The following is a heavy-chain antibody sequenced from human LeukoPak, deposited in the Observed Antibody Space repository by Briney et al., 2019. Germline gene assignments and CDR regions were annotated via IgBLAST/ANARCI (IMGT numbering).Heavy chain of an antibody. CDR1: GFTFSSYS. CDR3: ARDIVVVTAPVGAFDI. D-gene: IGHD2-21*02. CDR2: ISSSSSYI. Sequence: GWSLRLSCAASGFTFSSYSMNWVRQAPGKGLEWVSSISSSSSYIYYADSVKGRFTISRDNAKNSLYLQMNSLRAEDTAVYYCARDIVVVTAPVGAFDIWGQGTMVTVSS. V-gene: IGHV3-21*01. J-gene: IGHJ3*02.